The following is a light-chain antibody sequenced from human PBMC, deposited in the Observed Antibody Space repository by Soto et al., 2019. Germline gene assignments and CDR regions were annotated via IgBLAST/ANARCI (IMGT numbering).Light chain of an antibody. Sequence: DVVLTQSPLSLSVTLGQPASISCGSSRSLVHSDGNIYLIWFQQRPGQSPRRLIYQVSNWDSGVPDRFSGSGSVTDFTLKISRVEAEDVGVYYCLQATHWPHTFGQGTKVDIK. V-gene: IGKV2-30*02. CDR3: LQATHWPHT. J-gene: IGKJ2*01. CDR1: RSLVHSDGNIY. CDR2: QVS.